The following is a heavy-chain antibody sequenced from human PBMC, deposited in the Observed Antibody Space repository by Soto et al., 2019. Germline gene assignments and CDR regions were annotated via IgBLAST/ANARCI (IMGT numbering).Heavy chain of an antibody. CDR2: IYYSGST. Sequence: TSETLYLTCTVSGGSISSYYWSWIRQPPRKGLDWVGYIYYSGSTHYNPSLKSRVTISVDTSKNQFSLKLSSVTAADTAVYYCARGTSPDYWGQGTLVTVSS. V-gene: IGHV4-59*01. CDR1: GGSISSYY. J-gene: IGHJ4*02. CDR3: ARGTSPDY. D-gene: IGHD1-7*01.